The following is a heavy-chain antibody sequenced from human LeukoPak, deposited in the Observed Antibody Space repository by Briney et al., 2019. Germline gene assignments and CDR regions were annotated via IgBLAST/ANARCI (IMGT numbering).Heavy chain of an antibody. V-gene: IGHV3-23*01. CDR2: SSGSGGST. CDR1: GFPFSSYA. Sequence: GGSLRLSCAAPGFPFSSYAMSWVGQAPGKGREWVSPSSGSGGSTYYADSVKGRFTISRDNSKNTLYLQMNSLRAEDTAVYYCAGRITIFGVVIHYWGQGTLVTVSS. CDR3: AGRITIFGVVIHY. D-gene: IGHD3-3*01. J-gene: IGHJ4*02.